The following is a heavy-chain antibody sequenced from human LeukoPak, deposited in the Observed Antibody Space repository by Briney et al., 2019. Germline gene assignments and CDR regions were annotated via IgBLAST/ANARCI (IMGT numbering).Heavy chain of an antibody. Sequence: ASVKVSCTASGFTFSDHYMHWLRQAPGQGLEWMAWIKPDSGATNYAQKVQGRFTVCRDVSMSTLYMQLNSLTADDTAVYYCPRDHDYGPDYWGQGTLVTVSA. J-gene: IGHJ4*02. CDR1: GFTFSDHY. CDR2: IKPDSGAT. D-gene: IGHD4/OR15-4a*01. V-gene: IGHV1-2*02. CDR3: PRDHDYGPDY.